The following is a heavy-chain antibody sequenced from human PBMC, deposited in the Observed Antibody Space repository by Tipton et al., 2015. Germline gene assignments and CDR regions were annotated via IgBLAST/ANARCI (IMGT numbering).Heavy chain of an antibody. Sequence: TLSLTCNVSGGSIKSSISYWAWIRQSPGKGLEWIGYIYHTGSTIYNPSLKSRVTISLDRSKNQFSLRLTSVTAADTAMYYCARDAGIVAAPSRYFHYWGQGTLVTVSS. CDR2: IYHTGST. V-gene: IGHV4-61*05. CDR1: GGSIKSSISY. D-gene: IGHD2-15*01. J-gene: IGHJ1*01. CDR3: ARDAGIVAAPSRYFHY.